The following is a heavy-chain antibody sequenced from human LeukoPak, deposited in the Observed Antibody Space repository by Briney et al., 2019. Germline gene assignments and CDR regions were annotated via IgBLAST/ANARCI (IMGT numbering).Heavy chain of an antibody. CDR2: ISVYNGNT. J-gene: IGHJ4*02. D-gene: IGHD3-22*01. CDR3: ARQGAMETFYYDSSGYYYFDY. V-gene: IGHV1-18*01. CDR1: GYTFTSYG. Sequence: ASVKVSCKASGYTFTSYGISWVRQAPGQGLEWMGWISVYNGNTNYAQKLQGRVTMTTDTSTSTAYMELRSLRSDDTAVYSCARQGAMETFYYDSSGYYYFDYWGQGTLVTVSS.